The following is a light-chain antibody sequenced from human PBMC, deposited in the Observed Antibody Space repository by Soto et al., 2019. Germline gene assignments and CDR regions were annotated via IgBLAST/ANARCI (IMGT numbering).Light chain of an antibody. J-gene: IGLJ1*01. CDR1: SSDVGGYNY. V-gene: IGLV2-14*01. Sequence: QSALTQPASVSGSPGQSITISCTGTSSDVGGYNYVSWYQQHPGKAPTLMIYEVNNRPSGVSNRFSGSKSGNTASLTISGLQSEDEADYYCTSYTTSSTYVFGTGTKLTVL. CDR2: EVN. CDR3: TSYTTSSTYV.